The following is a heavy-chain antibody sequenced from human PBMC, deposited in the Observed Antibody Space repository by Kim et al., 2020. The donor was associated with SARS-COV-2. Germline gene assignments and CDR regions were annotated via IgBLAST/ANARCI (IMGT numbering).Heavy chain of an antibody. CDR3: AREGYGDYARPYAFDI. D-gene: IGHD4-17*01. CDR1: GFTFSSYA. Sequence: GGSLRLSCAASGFTFSSYAMHWVRQAPGKGLEWVAVISYDGSNKYYADSVKGRFTISRDNSKNTLYLQMNSLRAEDTAVYYCAREGYGDYARPYAFDIWGKGTMVTVSS. J-gene: IGHJ3*02. V-gene: IGHV3-30*04. CDR2: ISYDGSNK.